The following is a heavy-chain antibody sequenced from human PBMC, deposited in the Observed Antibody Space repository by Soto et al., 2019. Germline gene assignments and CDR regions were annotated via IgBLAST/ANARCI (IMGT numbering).Heavy chain of an antibody. J-gene: IGHJ4*02. CDR1: GYTFTGYY. Sequence: ASVKVSCKASGYTFTGYYIHWVRQAPGQGLEWMGWITTDKGKTNYAQKFQGRVTMTTDTSTSTAYMELRSLRSDDTAVYYCATRSPAFDYWGQGTLVTVSS. V-gene: IGHV1-18*04. CDR2: ITTDKGKT. CDR3: ATRSPAFDY.